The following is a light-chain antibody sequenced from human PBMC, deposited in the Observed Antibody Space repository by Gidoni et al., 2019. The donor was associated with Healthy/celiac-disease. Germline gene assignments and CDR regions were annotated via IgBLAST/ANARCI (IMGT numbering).Light chain of an antibody. CDR3: QVWDSGVV. V-gene: IGLV3-9*01. Sequence: SYELTQTLSVSVALGQTARLTCGGNNIGSKNVHWYRQKPGQAPVLVSNRNSNRPSGIPERFSGSNSGNTATLTISRAQAGDEADYYCQVWDSGVVFGGGTKLTVL. CDR2: RNS. J-gene: IGLJ2*01. CDR1: NIGSKN.